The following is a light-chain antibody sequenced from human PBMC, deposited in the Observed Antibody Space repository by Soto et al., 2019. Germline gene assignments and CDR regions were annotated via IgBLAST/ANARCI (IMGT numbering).Light chain of an antibody. CDR3: QHYNSYSEA. CDR1: QTISSW. V-gene: IGKV1-5*03. Sequence: DIQMTQSPSSLSGSVGDRVTITCRASQTISSWLAWYQQKPGKAPKLLIYKASTLKSGVPSRFSGSESGTESTLTISSLQPDDFATYYCQHYNSYSEAFGQGTKVELK. CDR2: KAS. J-gene: IGKJ1*01.